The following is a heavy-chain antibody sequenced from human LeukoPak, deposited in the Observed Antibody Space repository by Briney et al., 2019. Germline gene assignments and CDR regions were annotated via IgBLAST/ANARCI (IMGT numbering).Heavy chain of an antibody. CDR2: IYTSGST. D-gene: IGHD6-19*01. CDR3: ARDGKIAVAGTLYYYYYMDV. Sequence: PSETLSFTCTVSGGSISSYYWSWIRQPAGKGLEWIGRIYTSGSTNYNPSLKSRVTMSVDTSKNQFSLKLSSVTAADTAVYYCARDGKIAVAGTLYYYYYMDVWGKGTTVTVSS. V-gene: IGHV4-4*07. CDR1: GGSISSYY. J-gene: IGHJ6*03.